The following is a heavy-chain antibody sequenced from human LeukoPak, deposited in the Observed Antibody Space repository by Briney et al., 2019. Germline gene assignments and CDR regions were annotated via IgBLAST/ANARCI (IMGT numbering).Heavy chain of an antibody. D-gene: IGHD3-10*01. CDR1: GYTFTSYG. J-gene: IGHJ4*02. Sequence: GASVKVSCKASGYTFTSYGISWVRQAPGQGLEWMGWINPNSGGTNYAQKFQGRVTMTRDTSISTAYMELSRLRSDDTAVYYCARDAPYYGSGSYYLRDDYWGQGTLVTVSS. CDR2: INPNSGGT. V-gene: IGHV1-2*02. CDR3: ARDAPYYGSGSYYLRDDY.